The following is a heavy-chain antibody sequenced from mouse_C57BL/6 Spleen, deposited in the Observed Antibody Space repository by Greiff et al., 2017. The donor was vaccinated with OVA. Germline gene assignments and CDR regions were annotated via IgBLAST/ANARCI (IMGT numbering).Heavy chain of an antibody. CDR3: ARGGYDYYFDY. Sequence: VQLQESGAELVRPGTSVKVSCKASGYAFTNYLIEWVKQRPGQGLEWIGVINPGSGGTNYNEKFKGKATLTADKSSSTAYMQLSSLTSEDSAVYFCARGGYDYYFDYWGQGTTLTVSS. D-gene: IGHD2-4*01. J-gene: IGHJ2*01. CDR2: INPGSGGT. CDR1: GYAFTNYL. V-gene: IGHV1-54*01.